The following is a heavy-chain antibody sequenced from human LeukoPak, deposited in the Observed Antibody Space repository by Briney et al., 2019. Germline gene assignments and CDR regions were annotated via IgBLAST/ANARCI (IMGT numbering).Heavy chain of an antibody. CDR3: ARVVKGYYPDNYYYYMDV. J-gene: IGHJ6*03. V-gene: IGHV4-61*02. D-gene: IGHD2-15*01. CDR2: ISTIGIT. Sequence: SETLSLTCTVSSGSISSSNYYWSWIRQPAGKGLEWIGRISTIGITNYNPSLKSRVTISVDTSKNQFSLKLSSVTAAATAVYYCARVVKGYYPDNYYYYMDVWGKGTTVTVSS. CDR1: SGSISSSNYY.